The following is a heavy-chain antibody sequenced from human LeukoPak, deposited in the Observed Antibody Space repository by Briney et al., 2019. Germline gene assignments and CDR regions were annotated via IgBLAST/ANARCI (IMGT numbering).Heavy chain of an antibody. D-gene: IGHD4-11*01. CDR3: ASTSLRVRGAFDI. V-gene: IGHV4-34*01. CDR2: INHSGST. Sequence: SETLSLTCAVYGGSFSGYYWSWIRQPPGKGLEWIGEINHSGSTNYNPSLKSRVTISVDTSKNQFSLKLSSVTAADTAVYYCASTSLRVRGAFDIWGQGTMVTVSS. CDR1: GGSFSGYY. J-gene: IGHJ3*02.